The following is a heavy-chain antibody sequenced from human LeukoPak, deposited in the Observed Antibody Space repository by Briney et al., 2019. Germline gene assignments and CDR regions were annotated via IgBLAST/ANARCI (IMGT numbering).Heavy chain of an antibody. V-gene: IGHV3-74*03. CDR2: INTDGTTT. D-gene: IGHD5-24*01. CDR3: ARDPWGFRAGVKDF. CDR1: GFAFSNYW. J-gene: IGHJ4*02. Sequence: GGSLRLSCAASGFAFSNYWTHWVRQVPGKGLVWLSRINTDGTTTTYADSVKGRFTISRDNAKNTLYLLMNSLRADDTAVYYCARDPWGFRAGVKDFWGLGTLVAVSS.